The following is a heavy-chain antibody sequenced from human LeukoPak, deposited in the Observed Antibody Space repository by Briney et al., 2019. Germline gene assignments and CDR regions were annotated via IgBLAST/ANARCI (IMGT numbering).Heavy chain of an antibody. CDR3: ARLGSGSYYDSRGQFDH. Sequence: ASVKVSCKASGYTFTGYYMHWVRQAPGQGLEWMGWINPNSGGTNYAQKFQGRVTMTRDTSISTAYMELSRLRSDDTAVYYCARLGSGSYYDSRGQFDHWGQGTLVTVS. V-gene: IGHV1-2*02. CDR2: INPNSGGT. J-gene: IGHJ4*02. D-gene: IGHD1-26*01. CDR1: GYTFTGYY.